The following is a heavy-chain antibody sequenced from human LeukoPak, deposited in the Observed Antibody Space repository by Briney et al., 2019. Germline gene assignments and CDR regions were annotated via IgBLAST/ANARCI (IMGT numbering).Heavy chain of an antibody. D-gene: IGHD1-26*01. V-gene: IGHV3-74*01. J-gene: IGHJ4*02. Sequence: PGGSLRLSCAASGFTFSDYWMHWVRQAPGKGLVWVSRINTDGGSTTYADSVKGRFTISRDNAKNSLYLQMNSLRAEDTAVYYCARGDSGSYYFDYWGQGTLVTVSS. CDR3: ARGDSGSYYFDY. CDR2: INTDGGST. CDR1: GFTFSDYW.